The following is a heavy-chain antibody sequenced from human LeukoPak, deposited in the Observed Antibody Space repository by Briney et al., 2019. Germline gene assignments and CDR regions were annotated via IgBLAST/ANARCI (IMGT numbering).Heavy chain of an antibody. CDR2: IIPVFGIA. Sequence: GASLKVSCKASGGTFSSYAISWVRQAPGQGLEWMGRIIPVFGIANYAQKFQGRVTITADKSTSTAYMELGSLRSEDTAVYYCARVDDYADYWGQGTLVTVSS. CDR3: ARVDDYADY. J-gene: IGHJ4*02. V-gene: IGHV1-69*04. D-gene: IGHD4-17*01. CDR1: GGTFSSYA.